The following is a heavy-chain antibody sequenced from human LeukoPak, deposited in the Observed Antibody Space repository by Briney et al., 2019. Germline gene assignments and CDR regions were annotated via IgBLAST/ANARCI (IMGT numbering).Heavy chain of an antibody. V-gene: IGHV4-59*01. CDR1: GVSISSYY. CDR3: ARQVYSSSWSYYFDY. J-gene: IGHJ4*02. CDR2: IHYSGST. D-gene: IGHD6-13*01. Sequence: SETLSLTCAVSGVSISSYYWSWIRQPPGRGLERVRSIHYSGSTSFNSSLKSRVTISVDTSKNKFSLKMNSVTPADTAVYYWARQVYSSSWSYYFDYWGQGILVTVSS.